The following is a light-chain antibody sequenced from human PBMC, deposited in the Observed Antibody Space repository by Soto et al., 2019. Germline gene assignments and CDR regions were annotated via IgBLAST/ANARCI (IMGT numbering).Light chain of an antibody. CDR3: QQYTGTPTT. Sequence: EIILTQSPDTLSLSPGERATLSCRASQTVSSTYLAWCQQRPGQAPRLLIYGASTRAAGIPDRFSGSGSGTDFTLTITRLEPEDSAVYFCQQYTGTPTTFGQGTRLEIK. V-gene: IGKV3-20*01. CDR1: QTVSSTY. J-gene: IGKJ5*01. CDR2: GAS.